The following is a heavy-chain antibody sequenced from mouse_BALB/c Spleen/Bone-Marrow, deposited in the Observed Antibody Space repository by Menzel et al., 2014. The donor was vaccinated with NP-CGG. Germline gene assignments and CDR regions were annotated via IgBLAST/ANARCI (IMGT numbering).Heavy chain of an antibody. CDR2: ISNGGDNT. D-gene: IGHD2-14*01. V-gene: IGHV5-12-2*01. J-gene: IGHJ2*01. CDR1: GFTFSSYI. CDR3: VRHRYDGYYFDH. Sequence: EVQRVESGGGLVQPGGSLKLSCAASGFTFSSYIMSWVRWTPEKRLEWVAYISNGGDNTYYPDTVKGRFIISRDNAKNTRCLQMSSLKAEDTAMYYCVRHRYDGYYFDHWGQGTTLTVSS.